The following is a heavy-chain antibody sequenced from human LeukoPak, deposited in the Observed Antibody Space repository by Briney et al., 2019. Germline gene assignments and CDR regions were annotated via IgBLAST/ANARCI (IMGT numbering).Heavy chain of an antibody. CDR3: ARDLPSYDYVWGSYRHDAFDI. CDR1: GFTVSSNY. J-gene: IGHJ3*02. V-gene: IGHV3-53*01. D-gene: IGHD3-16*02. CDR2: IYSGGST. Sequence: PGGSLRLSCAASGFTVSSNYMSWVRQAPGKGLEWVSVIYSGGSTYYADSVKGRFTISRDNSKNMLYLQMNSLRAEDTAVYYCARDLPSYDYVWGSYRHDAFDIWGQGTMVTVSS.